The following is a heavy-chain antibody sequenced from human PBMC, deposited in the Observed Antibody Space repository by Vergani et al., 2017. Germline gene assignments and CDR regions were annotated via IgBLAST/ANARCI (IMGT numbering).Heavy chain of an antibody. Sequence: QLQLQESGSGLVKPSQTLSLTCAVSGDSITNGGFSWNWIRQPPGKGPEWIGYNFPSGNFAYNPSLQTRASISLDKSKNQFSLWVHSVTAADTAVYFCASASLRALVGYYYYMDVWGKGKTVVVSS. J-gene: IGHJ6*03. V-gene: IGHV4-30-2*01. CDR2: NFPSGNF. CDR3: ASASLRALVGYYYYMDV. D-gene: IGHD3-16*02. CDR1: GDSITNGGFS.